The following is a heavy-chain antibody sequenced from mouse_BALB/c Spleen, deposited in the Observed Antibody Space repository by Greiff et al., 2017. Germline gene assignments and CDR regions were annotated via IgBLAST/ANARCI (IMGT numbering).Heavy chain of an antibody. CDR2: INSNGGST. Sequence: EVMLVESGGGLVQPGGSLKLSCAASGFTFSSYGMSWVRQTPDKRLELVATINSNGGSTYYPDSVKGRFTISRDNAKNTLYLQMSSLKSEDTAMYYCARDRGYYGSSLYYFDYWGQGTTLTVSS. CDR1: GFTFSSYG. J-gene: IGHJ2*01. D-gene: IGHD1-1*01. V-gene: IGHV5-6-3*01. CDR3: ARDRGYYGSSLYYFDY.